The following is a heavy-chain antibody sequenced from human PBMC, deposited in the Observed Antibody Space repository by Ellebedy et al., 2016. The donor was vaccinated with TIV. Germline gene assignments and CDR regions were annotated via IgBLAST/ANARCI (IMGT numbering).Heavy chain of an antibody. CDR3: ARDRAAERGYYYYGMDV. J-gene: IGHJ6*02. V-gene: IGHV3-48*04. CDR2: ISSSSSTI. D-gene: IGHD6-13*01. Sequence: GESLKISXAASGFTFSSYSMNWVRQAPGKGLEWVSYISSSSSTIYYADSVKGRFTISRDNAKNSLYLQMNSLRAEDTAVYYCARDRAAERGYYYYGMDVWGQGTTVTVSS. CDR1: GFTFSSYS.